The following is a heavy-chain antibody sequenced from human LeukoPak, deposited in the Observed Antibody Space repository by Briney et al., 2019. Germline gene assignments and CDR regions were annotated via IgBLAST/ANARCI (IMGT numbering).Heavy chain of an antibody. Sequence: SETLSLTCTVSGDSVSSGSHYWTWVRQPPGKGLEWIGEIYHSGSTNYNPSLKSRVTISVDKSKNQFSLKLSSVTAADTAVYYCARGGDYGFDYWGQGTLVTVSS. J-gene: IGHJ4*02. CDR2: IYHSGST. CDR3: ARGGDYGFDY. V-gene: IGHV4-4*02. CDR1: GDSVSSGSHY. D-gene: IGHD4-17*01.